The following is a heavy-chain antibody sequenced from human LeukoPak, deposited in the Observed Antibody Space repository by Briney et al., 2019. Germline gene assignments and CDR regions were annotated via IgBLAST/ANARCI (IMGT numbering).Heavy chain of an antibody. J-gene: IGHJ4*02. CDR3: VRVALYYYGSESYYFFEH. Sequence: GGSLRLSCAASRFTFEDYAMNWVRQAPGKGLEWVAYINWNGGSIGYAESVKGRFTISRDNAKNSLYLLMNTLRVEDTAIYYCVRVALYYYGSESYYFFEHWGQGTPVTASS. D-gene: IGHD3-10*01. V-gene: IGHV3-20*04. CDR2: INWNGGSI. CDR1: RFTFEDYA.